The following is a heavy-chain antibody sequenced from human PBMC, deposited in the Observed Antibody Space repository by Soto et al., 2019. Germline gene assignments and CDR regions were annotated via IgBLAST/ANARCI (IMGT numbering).Heavy chain of an antibody. CDR1: GVSISSGYYY. D-gene: IGHD2-2*01. CDR2: IYYSGNT. V-gene: IGHV4-30-4*01. CDR3: ASSSLCGMDV. Sequence: QVQLQESGPGLVKPSQTLSLTCSVSGVSISSGYYYWSWIRQPPGKGLEWIGNIYYSGNTYYNPSLKSRLIISIDTSKTQFSLKVGSVTAADTAVYYCASSSLCGMDVWGQGTTVTVSS. J-gene: IGHJ6*02.